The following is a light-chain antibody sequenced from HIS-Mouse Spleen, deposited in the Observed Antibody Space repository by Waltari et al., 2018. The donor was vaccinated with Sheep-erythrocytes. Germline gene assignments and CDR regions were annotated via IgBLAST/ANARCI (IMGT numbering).Light chain of an antibody. CDR1: SSDVGGYNY. J-gene: IGLJ1*01. V-gene: IGLV2-11*01. CDR2: DVS. CDR3: CSYAGSYNHV. Sequence: QSALTQPRSVSGSPGQSVTISCTGTSSDVGGYNYVSWYQQHPGKAPKSMIYDVSKRPQGFPNRFSGPKSGNPASLTISGLQAEDEANYYCCSYAGSYNHVFATGTKVTVL.